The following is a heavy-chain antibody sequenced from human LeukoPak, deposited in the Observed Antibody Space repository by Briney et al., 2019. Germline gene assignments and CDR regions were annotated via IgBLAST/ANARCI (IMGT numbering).Heavy chain of an antibody. J-gene: IGHJ3*02. V-gene: IGHV4-59*08. D-gene: IGHD3-22*01. CDR2: IYYSGST. CDR1: GGSISSYY. Sequence: SETLSLTCTVSGGSISSYYWSWIRQPPGKGLEWIGYIYYSGSTNYNPSLKSRVTISVDTSKNQFSLKLSSVTAADTAVYYCARVSTMIVVDDAFDIWGQGTMVTVSS. CDR3: ARVSTMIVVDDAFDI.